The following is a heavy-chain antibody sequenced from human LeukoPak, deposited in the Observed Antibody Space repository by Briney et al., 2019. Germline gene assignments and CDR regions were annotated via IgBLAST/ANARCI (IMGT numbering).Heavy chain of an antibody. CDR3: ARKAYGLDV. V-gene: IGHV3-7*03. J-gene: IGHJ6*04. Sequence: PGGSLRLSCAPSGFTFSSYWMSWVRQAPGKGLEWVTNIKQDGSEKYYVDSVEGRFTISRDNAKNSLYLQMNSLRAKDTAVYYCARKAYGLDVWGKGTTVTVSS. CDR1: GFTFSSYW. CDR2: IKQDGSEK.